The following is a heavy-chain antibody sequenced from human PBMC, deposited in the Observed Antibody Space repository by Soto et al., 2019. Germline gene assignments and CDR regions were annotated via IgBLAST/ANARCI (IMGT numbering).Heavy chain of an antibody. V-gene: IGHV4-59*12. Sequence: PSETLSLTCTVSGGFISSYYWSWIRQPPGKGLEWIGYIYYSGSTYYNPSLKSRVTISVDTSKNQFSLKLSSVTAADTAVYYCARDWPTGWGGYFDYWGQGTLVTGSS. CDR1: GGFISSYY. CDR2: IYYSGST. D-gene: IGHD3-16*01. J-gene: IGHJ4*02. CDR3: ARDWPTGWGGYFDY.